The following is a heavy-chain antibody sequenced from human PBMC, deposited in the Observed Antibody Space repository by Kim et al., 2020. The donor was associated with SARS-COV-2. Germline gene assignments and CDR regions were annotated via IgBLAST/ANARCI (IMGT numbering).Heavy chain of an antibody. D-gene: IGHD3-10*01. Sequence: GGSLRLSCAASGFTFSSYAMSWVRQAPGKGLEWVSAISGSGGSTYYADSVKGRFTISRDNSKNTLYLQMNSRRAEDTAVYYCAKTQYVRYGSGSYYRGPFDSWGQRTLVTVSS. CDR1: GFTFSSYA. J-gene: IGHJ4*02. V-gene: IGHV3-23*01. CDR3: AKTQYVRYGSGSYYRGPFDS. CDR2: ISGSGGST.